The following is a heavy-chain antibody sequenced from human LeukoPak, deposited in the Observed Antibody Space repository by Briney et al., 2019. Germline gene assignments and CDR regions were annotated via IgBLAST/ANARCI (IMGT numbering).Heavy chain of an antibody. J-gene: IGHJ3*01. CDR3: AMAYSSGWGAFYF. V-gene: IGHV3-21*01. Sequence: GGSLRLTCTVSGVTFSSYSMSWIRQAPGKGLEWVSSISSSSSDIYSADSVKGRFTISRDNAKNSLYLQMDSLRAEDTSVYYCAMAYSSGWGAFYFWGQGTMVTVSS. CDR1: GVTFSSYS. D-gene: IGHD6-19*01. CDR2: ISSSSSDI.